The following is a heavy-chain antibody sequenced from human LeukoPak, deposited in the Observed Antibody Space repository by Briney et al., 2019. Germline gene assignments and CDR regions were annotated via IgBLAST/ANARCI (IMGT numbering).Heavy chain of an antibody. CDR1: GGSFSGYY. CDR3: ARGRSAVALDAFDI. V-gene: IGHV4-34*01. D-gene: IGHD6-19*01. J-gene: IGHJ3*02. CDR2: INHSGST. Sequence: PSETLSLTCAVYGGSFSGYYWSWIRQPPGKGLEWFGEINHSGSTNYNPSLKSRVTISVDTSKSQFSLKLSSVTAADTAVYYCARGRSAVALDAFDIWGQGTMVTVSS.